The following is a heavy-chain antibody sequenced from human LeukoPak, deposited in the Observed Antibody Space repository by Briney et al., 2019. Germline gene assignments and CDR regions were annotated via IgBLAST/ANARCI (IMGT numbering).Heavy chain of an antibody. CDR1: GGSISSYY. Sequence: SSETLSLTCTVSGGSISSYYWSWIRQPPGKGLEWIGYIYYSGSTNYNPSLKSRVTISVDTSKNQFSLKLSSVTAADTAVYYCARGTAMVRGVILNYFDYWGQGTLVTVSS. J-gene: IGHJ4*02. V-gene: IGHV4-59*01. CDR3: ARGTAMVRGVILNYFDY. D-gene: IGHD3-10*01. CDR2: IYYSGST.